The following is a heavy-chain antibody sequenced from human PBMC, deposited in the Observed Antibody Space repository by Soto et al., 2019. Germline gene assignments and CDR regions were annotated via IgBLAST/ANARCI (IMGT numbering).Heavy chain of an antibody. CDR3: ARERRETTYYFWSGYYPDSYNYYSYGMDV. D-gene: IGHD3-3*01. Sequence: SLRLPCAAFGCNFSISWMSWVRQAKGKWLERVANRKQVESEKYYVEAVKGRFTIYRDNAKNSLYLQMNILRAEDTAVYYCARERRETTYYFWSGYYPDSYNYYSYGMDVSAQGPTGTVSS. CDR1: GCNFSISW. J-gene: IGHJ6*02. CDR2: RKQVESEK. V-gene: IGHV3-7*05.